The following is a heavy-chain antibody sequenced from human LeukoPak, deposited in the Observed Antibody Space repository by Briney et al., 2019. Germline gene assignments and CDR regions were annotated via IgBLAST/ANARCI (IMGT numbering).Heavy chain of an antibody. CDR3: ARDRDLENFDY. D-gene: IGHD1-1*01. CDR2: INHSGST. V-gene: IGHV4-34*01. J-gene: IGHJ4*02. Sequence: SETLSLTCAVYGGSFSGYYWSWIRQPPGKGLEWIGEINHSGSTNYNPSLKSRVTISVDTSKNQFSLSVRSVTAADSAVYYCARDRDLENFDYWGQGTLVTVSS. CDR1: GGSFSGYY.